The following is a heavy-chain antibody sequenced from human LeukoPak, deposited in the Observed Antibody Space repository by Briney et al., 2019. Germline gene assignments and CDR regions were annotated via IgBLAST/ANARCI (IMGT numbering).Heavy chain of an antibody. Sequence: PSETLSLTCTVSGGSISSSSHYWGWIRQPPGKGLEWIGSIYYSGSTYYNPSLKSRVTISVDTSKNQFSLKLSSVTAADTAVYYCARSGVYDYVWGSYRSHSYFDYWGQGTLVTVSS. CDR1: GGSISSSSHY. V-gene: IGHV4-39*01. J-gene: IGHJ4*02. D-gene: IGHD3-16*02. CDR2: IYYSGST. CDR3: ARSGVYDYVWGSYRSHSYFDY.